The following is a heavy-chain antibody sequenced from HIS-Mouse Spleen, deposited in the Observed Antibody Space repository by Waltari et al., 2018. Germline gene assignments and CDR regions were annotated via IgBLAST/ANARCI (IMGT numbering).Heavy chain of an antibody. Sequence: EVQLVESGGGLVKPGGSLRLSCAASGFTFSNAWMSWVRQAPGKGPEWVGRIKSKTDGGTTDYAAPVKGRFTISRDDSKNTLYLQMNSLKTEDTAVYYCTTDHLLGVPQWLVLNYFDYWGQGTLVTVSS. CDR3: TTDHLLGVPQWLVLNYFDY. J-gene: IGHJ4*02. V-gene: IGHV3-15*01. D-gene: IGHD6-19*01. CDR1: GFTFSNAW. CDR2: IKSKTDGGTT.